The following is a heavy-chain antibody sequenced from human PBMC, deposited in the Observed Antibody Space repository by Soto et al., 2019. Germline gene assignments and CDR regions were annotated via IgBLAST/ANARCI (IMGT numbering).Heavy chain of an antibody. V-gene: IGHV3-15*07. CDR2: IKSKTDGGTT. Sequence: PGGPLRVFCAASGFTFINAWMNWVRQAPGKGLEWVGRIKSKTDGGTTDYAAPVKGRFTISRDDSKNTLYLQMNSLKTEDTAVYYCTTAFSIAAAGTVLYYFDYWGQGTLVTVSS. J-gene: IGHJ4*02. CDR1: GFTFINAW. D-gene: IGHD6-13*01. CDR3: TTAFSIAAAGTVLYYFDY.